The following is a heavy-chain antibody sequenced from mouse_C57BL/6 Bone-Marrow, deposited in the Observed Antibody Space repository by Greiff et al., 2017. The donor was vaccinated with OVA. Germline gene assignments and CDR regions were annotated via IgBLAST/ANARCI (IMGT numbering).Heavy chain of an antibody. J-gene: IGHJ2*01. V-gene: IGHV1-64*01. CDR3: ASRGGYYFDY. CDR1: GYTFTSYW. CDR2: IHPNSGST. Sequence: QVQLQQPGAELVKPGASVKLSCKASGYTFTSYWMHWVKQRPGQGLEWIGMIHPNSGSTNYNEKFKSKATLTVDKSSSTAYMQLSSPTSEDSAVYYCASRGGYYFDYWGQGTTLTVSS.